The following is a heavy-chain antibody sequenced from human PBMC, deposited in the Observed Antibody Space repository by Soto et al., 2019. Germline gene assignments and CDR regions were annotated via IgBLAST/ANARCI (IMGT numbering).Heavy chain of an antibody. D-gene: IGHD2-2*03. J-gene: IGHJ5*02. CDR1: GGSIDSYY. Sequence: QVELQQSGPGLVKASETLSLSCTVFGGSIDSYYWSWIRQAPGKGLEWIGHISDSGTTNYNPSLGSRVTISVDTPRKLFSVNLSSVAAADTAVYFCARDRWMSRANWFDPWGPGTLVTVSS. CDR3: ARDRWMSRANWFDP. CDR2: ISDSGTT. V-gene: IGHV4-59*12.